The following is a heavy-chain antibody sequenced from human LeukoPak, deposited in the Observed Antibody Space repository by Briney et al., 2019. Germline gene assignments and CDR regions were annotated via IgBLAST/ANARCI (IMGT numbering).Heavy chain of an antibody. V-gene: IGHV4-34*01. J-gene: IGHJ4*02. CDR2: INHSGST. Sequence: SETLSLTCAVYGGSFSGYYWSWIRQPPGKGLEWIGEINHSGSTNYNPSLKSRVTISVDTSKNQFSLKLSSVTAADTAVYYCAREGEIIVVVPAARARYFDYWGQGTLVTVSS. CDR3: AREGEIIVVVPAARARYFDY. CDR1: GGSFSGYY. D-gene: IGHD2-2*01.